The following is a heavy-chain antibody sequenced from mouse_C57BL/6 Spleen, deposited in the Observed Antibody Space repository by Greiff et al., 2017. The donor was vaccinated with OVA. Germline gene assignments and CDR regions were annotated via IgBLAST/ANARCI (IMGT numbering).Heavy chain of an antibody. Sequence: EVQGVESGGGLVQPKGSLKLSCAASGFSFNTYAMNWVRQAPGKGLEWVARIRSKSNNYATYYADSVKDRFTISRDDSESMLYLQMNNLKTEDTAMYYCVRHGLWPHYYAMDYWGQGTSVTVSS. CDR2: IRSKSNNYAT. CDR1: GFSFNTYA. D-gene: IGHD1-1*02. CDR3: VRHGLWPHYYAMDY. J-gene: IGHJ4*01. V-gene: IGHV10-1*01.